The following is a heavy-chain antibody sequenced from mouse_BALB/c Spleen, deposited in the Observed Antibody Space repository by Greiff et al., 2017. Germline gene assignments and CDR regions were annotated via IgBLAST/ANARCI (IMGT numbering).Heavy chain of an antibody. CDR2: INPGSGGT. CDR1: GYAFTNYL. D-gene: IGHD2-1*01. CDR3: ARVGNYPGDY. V-gene: IGHV1-54*03. J-gene: IGHJ4*01. Sequence: VQLQQSGAELVRPGTSVKVSCKASGYAFTNYLIEWVKQRPGQGLEWIGVINPGSGGTNYNEKFKGKATLTADKSSSTAYMQLSSLTSDDSAVYFCARVGNYPGDYWGQGTSVTVSS.